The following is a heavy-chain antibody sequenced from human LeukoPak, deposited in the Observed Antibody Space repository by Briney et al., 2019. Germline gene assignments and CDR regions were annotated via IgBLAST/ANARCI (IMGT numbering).Heavy chain of an antibody. V-gene: IGHV1-18*01. J-gene: IGHJ3*02. CDR3: ARRVVATGAFDI. CDR2: ITSYNGYT. CDR1: GYTFTSYD. Sequence: ASVTVSCKASGYTFTSYDITWVRQAPGQGAEGMGWITSYNGYTKYAQKLQGRVTMTTDTSTSTAYMELRSLRSDDTAVYYCARRVVATGAFDIWGQGTMVTVSS. D-gene: IGHD5-12*01.